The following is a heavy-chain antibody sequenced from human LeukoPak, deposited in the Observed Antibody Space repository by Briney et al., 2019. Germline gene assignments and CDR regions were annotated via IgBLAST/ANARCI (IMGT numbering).Heavy chain of an antibody. CDR2: ISAYNGNT. D-gene: IGHD5-12*01. CDR3: ARPIGGYSGYDWFYFDY. Sequence: EASVKVSCKASGYTFTSYGTSWVRQAPGQGLEWMGWISAYNGNTNYAQKLQGRVTMTTDTSTSTAYMELRSLRSDDTAVYYCARPIGGYSGYDWFYFDYWGQGTLVTVSS. V-gene: IGHV1-18*01. CDR1: GYTFTSYG. J-gene: IGHJ4*02.